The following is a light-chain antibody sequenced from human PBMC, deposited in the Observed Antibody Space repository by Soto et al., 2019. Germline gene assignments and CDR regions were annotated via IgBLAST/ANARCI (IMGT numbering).Light chain of an antibody. CDR3: QQYNSYGT. CDR1: QSISSW. Sequence: DIQMTQSPSTLSASVGDRVTITCRASQSISSWLAWYQQKPGKAPKLLIYDASSLESGVPSRFSGSGSGTEFTLNISSLRADDFATYYCQQYNSYGTFGQGTKVEIK. J-gene: IGKJ1*01. V-gene: IGKV1-5*01. CDR2: DAS.